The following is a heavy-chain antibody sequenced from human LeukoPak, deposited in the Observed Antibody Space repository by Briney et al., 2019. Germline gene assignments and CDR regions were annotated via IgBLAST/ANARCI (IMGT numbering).Heavy chain of an antibody. CDR1: GGSFSGYY. D-gene: IGHD3-10*01. CDR3: ARGRTGITMVRGVIQKSLYYFDY. V-gene: IGHV4-34*01. J-gene: IGHJ4*02. Sequence: SETLPLTCAVYGGSFSGYYWSWIRQPPGRGLEWIGEINYSGSTNYNPSLKSRVTISVDTSKNQFSLKLSSVTAADTAVYYCARGRTGITMVRGVIQKSLYYFDYWGQGTLVTVSS. CDR2: INYSGST.